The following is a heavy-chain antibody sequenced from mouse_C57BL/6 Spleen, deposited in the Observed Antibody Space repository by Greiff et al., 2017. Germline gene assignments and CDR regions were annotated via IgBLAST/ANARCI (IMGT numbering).Heavy chain of an antibody. J-gene: IGHJ3*01. V-gene: IGHV1-15*01. Sequence: LQESGAELVRPGASVTLSCKASGYTFTDYEMHWVKQTPVHGLEWIGAIDPETGGTAYNQKFKGKAILTADKSSSTAYMELRSLTSEDSAVYYCTRIYYDYAGFAYWGQGTLVTVSA. CDR3: TRIYYDYAGFAY. D-gene: IGHD2-4*01. CDR2: IDPETGGT. CDR1: GYTFTDYE.